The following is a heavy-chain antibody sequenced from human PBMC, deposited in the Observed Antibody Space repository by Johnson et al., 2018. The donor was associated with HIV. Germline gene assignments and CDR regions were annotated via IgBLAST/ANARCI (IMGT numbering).Heavy chain of an antibody. V-gene: IGHV3-74*02. CDR1: GFPFSNAW. CDR3: ARSGYGSGSTHDAFDI. D-gene: IGHD3-10*01. CDR2: INSDGSST. Sequence: VQLVESGGGLVKPGGSLRLSCRASGFPFSNAWMNWVRQAPGKGLVWVSRINSDGSSTNYADSVKGRFTISRDNAKNTLYLQMNSLRAEDTAMYYCARSGYGSGSTHDAFDIWGQGTMVTVSS. J-gene: IGHJ3*02.